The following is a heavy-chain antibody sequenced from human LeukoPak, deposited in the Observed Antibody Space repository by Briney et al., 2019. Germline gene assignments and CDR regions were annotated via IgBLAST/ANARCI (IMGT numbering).Heavy chain of an antibody. J-gene: IGHJ6*03. Sequence: SVTVSCTASGGTFSSYAISWVRQAPGQGLEWMGGIIPIFGTANYAQKFQGRVTITTDESTSTAYMELSSLRSEDTAVYYCARGLPRAANDKTYYYYYYMDVWGKGTTVTVSS. CDR2: IIPIFGTA. CDR1: GGTFSSYA. V-gene: IGHV1-69*05. CDR3: ARGLPRAANDKTYYYYYYMDV. D-gene: IGHD2-15*01.